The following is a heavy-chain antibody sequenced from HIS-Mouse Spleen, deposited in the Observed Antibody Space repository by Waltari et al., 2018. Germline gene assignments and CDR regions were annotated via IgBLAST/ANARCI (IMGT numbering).Heavy chain of an antibody. CDR3: AREIPYSSSWYDWYFDL. D-gene: IGHD6-13*01. J-gene: IGHJ2*01. CDR2: SNYSGST. V-gene: IGHV4-39*07. CDR1: GGSISSSSYY. Sequence: QLQLQESGPGLVKPSETLSLTCTVAGGSISSSSYYWGWIRQPPGKGLAWVGGSNYSGSTYYNPSCKRRVTKSVEPSKNQFSLKLSSGTAAETAVYYCAREIPYSSSWYDWYFDLWGRGTLVTVSS.